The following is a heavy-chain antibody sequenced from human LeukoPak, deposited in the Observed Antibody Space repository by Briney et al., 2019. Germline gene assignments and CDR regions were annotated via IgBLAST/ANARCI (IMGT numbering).Heavy chain of an antibody. Sequence: ASVKVSCTASGYTFISYYIHWVRRAPGQGLEWMGIINPSGGVTTYAQKFQGRVTVTRDTSTSTVYMELSSLTSEDTAVYYCARASYESTVTTGWFDPWGQGTLITVSS. CDR2: INPSGGVT. D-gene: IGHD4-17*01. CDR1: GYTFISYY. CDR3: ARASYESTVTTGWFDP. J-gene: IGHJ5*02. V-gene: IGHV1-46*01.